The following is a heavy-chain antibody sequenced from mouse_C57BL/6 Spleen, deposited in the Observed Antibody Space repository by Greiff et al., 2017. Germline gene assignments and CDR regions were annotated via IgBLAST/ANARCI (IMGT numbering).Heavy chain of an antibody. D-gene: IGHD1-1*01. CDR3: TPYYCGSSYCY. CDR1: GFTFSNYW. V-gene: IGHV6-3*01. CDR2: IRLKSDNYAT. Sequence: EVKLVESGGGLVQPGGSMKLSCVASGFTFSNYWMNWVRQSPEQGLEWVAQIRLKSDNYATHYAESVKGRFTISRDDSKSSVYLQMNNLRAEDTGIDYCTPYYCGSSYCYWGQGTTLTVSS. J-gene: IGHJ2*01.